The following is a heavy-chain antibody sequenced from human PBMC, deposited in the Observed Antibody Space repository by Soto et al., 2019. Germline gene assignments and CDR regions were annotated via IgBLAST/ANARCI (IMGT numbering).Heavy chain of an antibody. Sequence: QITLNESGPLQVKPRQTLKLTCTFSGFSLTTSGVGVGWIRQSPGKAPEWLALIYWDDDKRYIPSLKRRLTNTRDTSKNLGVLTVADLDPGNTSTYYCAHRVLPTVFGMVTTTAIYFDFWGKGTPVAV. J-gene: IGHJ4*02. D-gene: IGHD3-3*01. V-gene: IGHV2-5*02. CDR3: AHRVLPTVFGMVTTTAIYFDF. CDR1: GFSLTTSGVG. CDR2: IYWDDDK.